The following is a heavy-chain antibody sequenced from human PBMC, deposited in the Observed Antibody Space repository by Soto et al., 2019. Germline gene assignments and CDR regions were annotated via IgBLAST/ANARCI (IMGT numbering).Heavy chain of an antibody. Sequence: SETLSLTCTVSDGSISTYFCNWIRQPAGKGLEWIGRIDNSGNTNYNPSLKSRVTMSADTSRNQFSLKLNSVTAADTAVYYCARGGQDFWSGPFDYWGQGTLVTVSS. CDR1: DGSISTYF. V-gene: IGHV4-4*07. D-gene: IGHD3-3*01. CDR2: IDNSGNT. J-gene: IGHJ4*02. CDR3: ARGGQDFWSGPFDY.